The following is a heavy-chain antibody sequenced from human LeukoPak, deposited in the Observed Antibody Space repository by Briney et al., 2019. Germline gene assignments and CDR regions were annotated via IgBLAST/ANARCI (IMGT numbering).Heavy chain of an antibody. CDR1: GFTFSSYW. Sequence: PGGSLRLSCAASGFTFSSYWMSWVRQAPGKGLEWVANIKQDGSEKYYVDSVKGRFTISRDNAKNSLYLQMNSLRAEDTAVYYCARGSSGYYYYYYGMDVWGQGTTVTVCS. CDR3: ARGSSGYYYYYYGMDV. J-gene: IGHJ6*02. D-gene: IGHD3-22*01. V-gene: IGHV3-7*01. CDR2: IKQDGSEK.